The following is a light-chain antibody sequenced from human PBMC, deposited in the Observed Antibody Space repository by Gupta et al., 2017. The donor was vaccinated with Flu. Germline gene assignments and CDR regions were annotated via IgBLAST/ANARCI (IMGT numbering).Light chain of an antibody. V-gene: IGLV2-14*01. J-gene: IGLJ3*02. CDR1: SSDVGGYNY. CDR2: DVN. Sequence: QSALTQPASVSGSPGQSITISCTGTSSDVGGYNYVSWYQQHPGKAPKLMIYDVNSRPSGVSNRFSGSKSGNTASLTISGLQAEDEAHYYCSSYTFTSTWVFGGGTKLTVL. CDR3: SSYTFTSTWV.